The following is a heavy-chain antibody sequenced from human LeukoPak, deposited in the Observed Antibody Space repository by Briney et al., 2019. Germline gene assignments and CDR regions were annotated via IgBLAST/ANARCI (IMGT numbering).Heavy chain of an antibody. CDR2: IIPILGIA. CDR1: GGTFSSYA. CDR3: ARGGITMIVVEEWFDP. J-gene: IGHJ5*02. Sequence: GASVKVSCKASGGTFSSYAISWVRQAPGQGLEWMGRIIPILGIANYAQKFQGRVTITADKSTSTAYMELSSPRSEDTAVYYCARGGITMIVVEEWFDPWGQGTLVTVSS. D-gene: IGHD3-22*01. V-gene: IGHV1-69*04.